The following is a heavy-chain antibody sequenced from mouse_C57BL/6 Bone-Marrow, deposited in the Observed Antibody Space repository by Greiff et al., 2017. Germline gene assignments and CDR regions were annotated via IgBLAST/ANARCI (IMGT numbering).Heavy chain of an antibody. J-gene: IGHJ2*01. CDR2: ISDGGSYT. V-gene: IGHV5-4*03. CDR3: ASRFKKGY. CDR1: GFTFSSYA. Sequence: EVKLVESGGGLVKPGGSLKLSCAASGFTFSSYAMSWVRQTPEKRLEWVATISDGGSYTYYPDNVKGRVTISRDNAKNNLYLQMSHLKSEDTAMYYCASRFKKGYWGQGTTLTVSS.